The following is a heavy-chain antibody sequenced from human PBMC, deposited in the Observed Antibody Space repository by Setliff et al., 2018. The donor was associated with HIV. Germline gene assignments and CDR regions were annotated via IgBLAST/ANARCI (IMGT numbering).Heavy chain of an antibody. Sequence: SETLSLTCTVSGDSISNYYWSWVRQPPGRGLEWIGEIIHSGGTNYNRSLKSRVTISVDTSKNQFSLNLSSVTAADTAVYYCARGGLGVVGAIDYWSQGTLVTVSS. CDR1: GDSISNYY. CDR2: IIHSGGT. D-gene: IGHD2-15*01. J-gene: IGHJ4*02. CDR3: ARGGLGVVGAIDY. V-gene: IGHV4-34*01.